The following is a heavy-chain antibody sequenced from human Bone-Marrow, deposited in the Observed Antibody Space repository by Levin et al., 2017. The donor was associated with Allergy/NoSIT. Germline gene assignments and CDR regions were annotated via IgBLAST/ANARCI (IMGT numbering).Heavy chain of an antibody. V-gene: IGHV4-61*01. D-gene: IGHD2-15*01. Sequence: SQTLSLTCTVSGDSVSGSSYFWTWIRQPPGKGLEWVAYTSYSGSTSYNPSLKSRVTISVDTSKNQFSLNLSSVTAADTAVYYCARDRWQTPGSYYYYGMDVWGQGTTVTVSS. CDR2: TSYSGST. J-gene: IGHJ6*02. CDR1: GDSVSGSSYF. CDR3: ARDRWQTPGSYYYYGMDV.